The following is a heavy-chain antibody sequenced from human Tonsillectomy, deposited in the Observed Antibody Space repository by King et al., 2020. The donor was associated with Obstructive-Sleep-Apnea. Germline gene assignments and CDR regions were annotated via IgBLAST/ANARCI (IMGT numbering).Heavy chain of an antibody. CDR2: IYYSGST. CDR3: ASYCRGGSCYYYSGMDV. CDR1: GGSISSSSYY. V-gene: IGHV4-39*07. D-gene: IGHD2-15*01. J-gene: IGHJ6*02. Sequence: LQLQESGPGLVKPSETLSLTCTVSGGSISSSSYYWGWIRQPPGKGLEWIGSIYYSGSTYYNPSLKSRVTIAVDTSKNQFSLKLNSVTAADSAVYYCASYCRGGSCYYYSGMDVWGQGTTVTVSS.